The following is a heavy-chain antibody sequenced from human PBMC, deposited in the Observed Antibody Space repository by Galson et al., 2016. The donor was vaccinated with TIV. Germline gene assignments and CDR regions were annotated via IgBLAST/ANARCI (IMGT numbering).Heavy chain of an antibody. CDR3: ARTLFSENDGYGIDY. J-gene: IGHJ4*02. D-gene: IGHD3-22*01. Sequence: PALVKPTQTLTLTCTFSGFSLSTSGMCVSWIRQPPGKALEWLARIDWDDDKNYSPFLKTRLTISKDTSKNQVVLTMTNTDPVDTATYYCARTLFSENDGYGIDYWGQGALVTVSS. V-gene: IGHV2-70*11. CDR1: GFSLSTSGMC. CDR2: IDWDDDK.